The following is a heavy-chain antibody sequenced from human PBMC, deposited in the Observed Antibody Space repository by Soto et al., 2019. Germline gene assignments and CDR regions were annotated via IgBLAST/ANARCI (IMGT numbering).Heavy chain of an antibody. CDR1: GDSVSTNSAT. D-gene: IGHD2-8*01. V-gene: IGHV6-1*01. CDR2: TYYRSNWYT. CDR3: ARLIGNSWLDS. Sequence: PSQTLSLTCAISGDSVSTNSATWDWIRQSPSRGLEWLGRTYYRSNWYTDYAVSAKGRITISPDTSNNQLSLQLNSVTPDDTAVYYCARLIGNSWLDSWGQGTLVTVPQ. J-gene: IGHJ5*01.